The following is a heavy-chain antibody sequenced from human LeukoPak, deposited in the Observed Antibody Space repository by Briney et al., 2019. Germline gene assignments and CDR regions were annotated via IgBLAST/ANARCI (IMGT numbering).Heavy chain of an antibody. J-gene: IGHJ4*02. CDR1: GGSIPSYY. Sequence: SETLSLTCAISGGSIPSYYWSWIRQTPGKGLEWIGYLLYSGSTNYNPSLKSRVTMSIDTSKNQFSLKLRSVTAADTAVYYCARGAYSNYLSVGYWGQGILVTDSS. D-gene: IGHD4-11*01. CDR2: LLYSGST. V-gene: IGHV4-59*01. CDR3: ARGAYSNYLSVGY.